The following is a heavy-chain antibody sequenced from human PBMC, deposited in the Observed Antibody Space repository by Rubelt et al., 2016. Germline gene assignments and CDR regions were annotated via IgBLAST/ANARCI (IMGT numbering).Heavy chain of an antibody. CDR1: GYTFTNYA. J-gene: IGHJ4*02. CDR3: AVAGYNYGSSFDY. CDR2: INAGNGNT. Sequence: QVQLVQSGAEVKKPGASVKVSCEASGYTFTNYAIHWVRQAPGQRLEWMGWINAGNGNTKYYKKCQGRVTITREASASTAYMELSSLRSEDTAVYYWAVAGYNYGSSFDYWGQGTLVIVSS. D-gene: IGHD5-18*01. V-gene: IGHV1-3*01.